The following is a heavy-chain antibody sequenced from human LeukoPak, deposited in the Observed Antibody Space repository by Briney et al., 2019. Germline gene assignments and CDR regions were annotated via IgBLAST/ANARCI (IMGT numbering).Heavy chain of an antibody. D-gene: IGHD6-13*01. V-gene: IGHV3-23*01. J-gene: IGHJ4*02. Sequence: QPGGSLRLSCAASGFTFSSYAMSWVRQAPGKGLEWVSAISGSGGSTYYADSVKGRFTISRDNSKNTLFLQMNSLRAEDTAVYYCARGGYSSSWYHFDYWGQGTLVTVSS. CDR1: GFTFSSYA. CDR3: ARGGYSSSWYHFDY. CDR2: ISGSGGST.